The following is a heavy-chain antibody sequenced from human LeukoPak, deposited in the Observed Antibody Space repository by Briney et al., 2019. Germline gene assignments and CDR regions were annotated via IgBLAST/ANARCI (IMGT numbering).Heavy chain of an antibody. V-gene: IGHV3-15*01. CDR2: IKSKTDGGTT. CDR3: TTDCGPSNYDILTGYDAYYYYMDI. CDR1: GFTFSNAW. J-gene: IGHJ6*03. Sequence: GGSLRLSCAASGFTFSNAWMSWVRQAPGKGLEWVGRIKSKTDGGTTDYAAPVKGRFTISRDDSKNTLYLQMNSLKTEDTAVYYCTTDCGPSNYDILTGYDAYYYYMDIWGKGTTVTISS. D-gene: IGHD3-9*01.